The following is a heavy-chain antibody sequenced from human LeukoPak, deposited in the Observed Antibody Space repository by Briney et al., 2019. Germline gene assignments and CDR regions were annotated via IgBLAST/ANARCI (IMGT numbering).Heavy chain of an antibody. CDR2: IYYSGST. D-gene: IGHD5-18*01. CDR3: ARTNVGLLGFDY. V-gene: IGHV4-59*01. Sequence: SETLSLTCTVSGGSISSYYWSWIRQPPGKGLEWIGYIYYSGSTNYNPSLKSRVTISVDTSKNQFSLKLSSVTAADTAVYYCARTNVGLLGFDYWGQGTLVTVSS. J-gene: IGHJ4*02. CDR1: GGSISSYY.